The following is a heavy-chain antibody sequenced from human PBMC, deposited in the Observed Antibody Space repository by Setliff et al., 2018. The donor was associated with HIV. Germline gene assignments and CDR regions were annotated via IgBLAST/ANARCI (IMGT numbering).Heavy chain of an antibody. V-gene: IGHV3-23*01. CDR3: AKVRGDTRSSPYVEF. CDR2: ISDTADKT. CDR1: GFSFKIYA. Sequence: PGGSLRLSCAASGFSFKIYAMSWVRQAPGKGLEWVSTISDTADKTYYADSVKGRFTISRGNSKNTLFLQVNSLRAGDTALYYCAKVRGDTRSSPYVEFWGQGTPVTVSS. J-gene: IGHJ4*02. D-gene: IGHD6-6*01.